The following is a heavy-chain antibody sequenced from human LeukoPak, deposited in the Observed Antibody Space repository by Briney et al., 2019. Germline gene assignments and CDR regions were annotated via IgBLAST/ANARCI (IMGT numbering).Heavy chain of an antibody. CDR3: ARDAYCSGGSCYGNNWFGP. V-gene: IGHV1-69*04. J-gene: IGHJ5*02. D-gene: IGHD2-15*01. CDR2: IIPILGIA. CDR1: GGTFSSYT. Sequence: SVKVSCKASGGTFSSYTISWVRQAPGQGLEWMGRIIPILGIANYAQKFQGRVTITADKSTSTAYMELSSLRSEDTAVYYCARDAYCSGGSCYGNNWFGPSGQGTLVTVSS.